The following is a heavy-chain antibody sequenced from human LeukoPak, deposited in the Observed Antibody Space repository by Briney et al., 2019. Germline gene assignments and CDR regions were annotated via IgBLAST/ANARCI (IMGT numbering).Heavy chain of an antibody. J-gene: IGHJ5*02. V-gene: IGHV3-74*01. CDR3: ARGRDDILTGNWFDP. CDR2: INSDGSST. D-gene: IGHD3-9*01. CDR1: GFTFSSYG. Sequence: GGSLRLSCAASGFTFSSYGMSWVRQAPGKGLVWVSRINSDGSSTSYADSVKGRFTISRDNAKNTLYLQMNSLRAEDTAVYYCARGRDDILTGNWFDPWGQGTLVTVSS.